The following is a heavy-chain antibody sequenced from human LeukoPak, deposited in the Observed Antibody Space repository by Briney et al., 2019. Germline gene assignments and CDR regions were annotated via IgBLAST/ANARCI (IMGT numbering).Heavy chain of an antibody. CDR2: MNPNSGNT. V-gene: IGHV1-8*01. D-gene: IGHD2-2*01. CDR1: GYTFNSYD. CDR3: ATSRGYCSSTSCRDDYYFDY. Sequence: ASVKVSCKASGYTFNSYDINWVRQATGQGLEWMGWMNPNSGNTGYAQKFQGRVTMTGNTSISTAYMELSRLRSDDTAVYYCATSRGYCSSTSCRDDYYFDYWGQGTLVTVSS. J-gene: IGHJ4*02.